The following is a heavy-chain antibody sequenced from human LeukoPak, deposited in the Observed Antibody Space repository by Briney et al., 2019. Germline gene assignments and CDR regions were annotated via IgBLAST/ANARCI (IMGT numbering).Heavy chain of an antibody. J-gene: IGHJ5*02. V-gene: IGHV4-39*01. D-gene: IGHD1-1*01. CDR1: GGSISYSSYY. CDR2: VYSTGTT. CDR3: ARGKRTGTTS. Sequence: PSETLSLTCTVSGGSISYSSYYWAWIRQPPGKGLEWIGSVYSTGTTYYNASLKSRVTMSADTSKNQFSLRPNSVTAADTAVYYCARGKRTGTTSWGQGTLVTVSS.